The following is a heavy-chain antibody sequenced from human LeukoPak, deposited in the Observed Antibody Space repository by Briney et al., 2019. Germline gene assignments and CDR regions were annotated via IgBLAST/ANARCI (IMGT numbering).Heavy chain of an antibody. CDR3: ARMTTVTTEGI. Sequence: PGGSLRLSCAASWFTVSSNYMSWVRQAPGKGLEWVSVIYSGGSTYYADSVKGRFTISRDNSKNTLYLQMNSLRAEDTAMYYCARMTTVTTEGIWGQGTMVTVSS. J-gene: IGHJ3*02. V-gene: IGHV3-53*01. CDR2: IYSGGST. CDR1: WFTVSSNY. D-gene: IGHD4-17*01.